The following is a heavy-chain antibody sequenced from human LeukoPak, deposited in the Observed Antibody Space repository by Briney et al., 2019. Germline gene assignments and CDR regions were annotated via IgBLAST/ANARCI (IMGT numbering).Heavy chain of an antibody. CDR3: ARGPMVDYYDGSGYYYFDS. CDR2: INHSGST. Sequence: SETLSLTCAVYGGSFSGYYWSWIRQPPGKGLEWIGEINHSGSTNYNPSLKSRVTISVDTSKNQFSLKLSSVTAADTAMYYCARGPMVDYYDGSGYYYFDSWGQGTLVTVSS. D-gene: IGHD3-22*01. CDR1: GGSFSGYY. J-gene: IGHJ4*02. V-gene: IGHV4-34*01.